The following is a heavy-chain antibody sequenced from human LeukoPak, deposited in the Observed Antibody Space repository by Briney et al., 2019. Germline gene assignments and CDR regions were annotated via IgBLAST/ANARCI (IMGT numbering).Heavy chain of an antibody. D-gene: IGHD6-13*01. Sequence: PSETLSLTCAVYGGSFSGYYWSWIRQPPGKGLEWIGEINHSGSTNYNPSLKSRVTISVDTSKNQFSLKLGSVTAADTAVYYCARVSIIAAAGTVYYFDYWGQGTLVTVSS. CDR3: ARVSIIAAAGTVYYFDY. CDR1: GGSFSGYY. J-gene: IGHJ4*02. CDR2: INHSGST. V-gene: IGHV4-34*01.